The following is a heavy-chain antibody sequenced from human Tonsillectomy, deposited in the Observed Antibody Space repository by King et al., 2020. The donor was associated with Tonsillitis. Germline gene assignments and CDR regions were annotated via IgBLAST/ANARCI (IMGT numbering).Heavy chain of an antibody. CDR2: IYPGDSDT. Sequence: QLVQSGAEVKKPGESLKISCKASGYSFTSYWIGWVRQMPGKGLEWMGSIYPGDSDTRYSPSFQGQVTISADKSISTAYLQWSSLKASDTAMYYCASVRYCSSTSCYVVDAFDIWGQGTMVTVSS. J-gene: IGHJ3*02. CDR3: ASVRYCSSTSCYVVDAFDI. V-gene: IGHV5-51*01. D-gene: IGHD2-2*01. CDR1: GYSFTSYW.